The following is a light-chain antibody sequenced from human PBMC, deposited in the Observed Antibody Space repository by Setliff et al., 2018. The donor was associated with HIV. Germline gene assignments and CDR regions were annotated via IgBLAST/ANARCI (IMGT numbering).Light chain of an antibody. Sequence: QSVLTQPPSVSGAPGQRVTISCTGSSSNIGAGYDVHWYQQLPGTAPKLLIYGNSNRPSGVPDRFSGSKSGTSASLGITGLQTGDEADYYCGTWDSSLSAVLFGGGTKVTVL. CDR1: SSNIGAGYD. CDR2: GNS. V-gene: IGLV1-40*01. J-gene: IGLJ2*01. CDR3: GTWDSSLSAVL.